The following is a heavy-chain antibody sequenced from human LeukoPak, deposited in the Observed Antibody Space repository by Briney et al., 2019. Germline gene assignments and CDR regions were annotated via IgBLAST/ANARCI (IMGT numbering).Heavy chain of an antibody. J-gene: IGHJ4*02. CDR3: AKDSTTVTTPFDF. V-gene: IGHV3-23*01. Sequence: GGSLRLSCAASGFTFSSYAMSWVRQAPGKGLEGVSAISGSGGSTYCADSVKGRFTISRDNSKNTLYLQMNSLRAEDTAVYYCAKDSTTVTTPFDFWGQGTLVTVSS. CDR1: GFTFSSYA. D-gene: IGHD4-17*01. CDR2: ISGSGGST.